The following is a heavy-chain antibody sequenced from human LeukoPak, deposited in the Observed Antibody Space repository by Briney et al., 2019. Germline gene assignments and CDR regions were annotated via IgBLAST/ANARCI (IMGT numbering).Heavy chain of an antibody. Sequence: GAALRLSCAASGFTFISYDMRWVRQGTGKGLEWVSAIGTAGDTYYPGSVKGRFTTSRENAKNSLYLQMNSLRVGDTAVYYCARGRGWGTFDIWGQGTMVTVSS. CDR3: ARGRGWGTFDI. D-gene: IGHD3-10*01. V-gene: IGHV3-13*04. J-gene: IGHJ3*02. CDR2: IGTAGDT. CDR1: GFTFISYD.